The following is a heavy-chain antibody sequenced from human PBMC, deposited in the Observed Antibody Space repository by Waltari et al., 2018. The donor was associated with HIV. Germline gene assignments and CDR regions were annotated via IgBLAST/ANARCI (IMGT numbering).Heavy chain of an antibody. V-gene: IGHV4-39*07. CDR2: IYYSGST. D-gene: IGHD2-2*01. CDR1: ACSLSRSRYY. J-gene: IGHJ5*02. Sequence: QLPLQESGPGLVKPSETLSLTCTVSACSLSRSRYYWGWTRHPPGKGPGGSGSIYYSGSTYYNPSLKSRVTISGDTSKNQFSLKLSSVTAADTAVYYCARDLSTYPYNWFDPWGQGTLVTVSS. CDR3: ARDLSTYPYNWFDP.